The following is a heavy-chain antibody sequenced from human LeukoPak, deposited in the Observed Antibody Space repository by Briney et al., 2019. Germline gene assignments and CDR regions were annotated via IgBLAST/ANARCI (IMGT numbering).Heavy chain of an antibody. V-gene: IGHV3-21*01. Sequence: GGSLRLSCAASGFTFSSYSMNWVRQAPGKGLEWVSSISSNSSYIYYADSVKRRFTISRDNAKNSVYLQMNSLRAEDTAVYYCARDHYYDSSKGGVDYWGQGTLVTVSS. CDR3: ARDHYYDSSKGGVDY. CDR2: ISSNSSYI. CDR1: GFTFSSYS. D-gene: IGHD3-22*01. J-gene: IGHJ4*02.